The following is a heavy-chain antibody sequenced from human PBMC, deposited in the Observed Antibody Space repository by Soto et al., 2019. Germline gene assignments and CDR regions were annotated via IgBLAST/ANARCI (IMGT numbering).Heavy chain of an antibody. J-gene: IGHJ4*02. CDR1: GLTFSSYA. CDR2: ISGSGGST. Sequence: GGSLRLSCAASGLTFSSYAMSWVRQAPGKWLEWVSAISGSGGSTYYADSVKGRFTISRDNSKNTLYLQMNSLRAEDTAVYYCAKDSGGWYWASHCCYWGQGXLFTV. V-gene: IGHV3-23*01. D-gene: IGHD6-19*01. CDR3: AKDSGGWYWASHCCY.